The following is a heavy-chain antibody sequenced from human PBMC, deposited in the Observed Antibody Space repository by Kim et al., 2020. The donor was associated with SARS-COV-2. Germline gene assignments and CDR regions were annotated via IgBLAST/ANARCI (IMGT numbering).Heavy chain of an antibody. Sequence: GGSLRLSCAASGFTFSSYAMHWVRQTPGKGLEWVAVISYDGSNKYYADSVKGRFTVSRDNSKNTLYLQLNSLRAEDTAVYYCARGDGYNYWGFYYWGQGT. CDR2: ISYDGSNK. D-gene: IGHD5-18*01. CDR1: GFTFSSYA. V-gene: IGHV3-30*04. J-gene: IGHJ4*02. CDR3: ARGDGYNYWGFYY.